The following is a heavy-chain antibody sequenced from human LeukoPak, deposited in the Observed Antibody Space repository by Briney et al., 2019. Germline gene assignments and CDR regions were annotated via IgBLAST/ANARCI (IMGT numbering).Heavy chain of an antibody. D-gene: IGHD6-13*01. CDR2: MNPNSGNT. J-gene: IGHJ4*02. Sequence: GASVKVSCKASGYTFTSYDINWVRQATGQGPEWMGWMNPNSGNTGYAQKFQGRVTMTRNTSISTAYMELSSLRSEDTAVYYCARGSESIAAAGRREDFDYWGQGTLVTVSS. CDR3: ARGSESIAAAGRREDFDY. CDR1: GYTFTSYD. V-gene: IGHV1-8*01.